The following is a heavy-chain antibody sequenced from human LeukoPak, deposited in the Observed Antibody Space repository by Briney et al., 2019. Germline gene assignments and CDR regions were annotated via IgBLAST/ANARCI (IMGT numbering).Heavy chain of an antibody. CDR2: IIPIFGTA. CDR1: GGTFSSYA. Sequence: ASVKVSCKASGGTFSSYAISWVRQAPGQGLEWMGGIIPIFGTANYAQKFQGRVTITADESTSTAYMELSSLRSEDTAVYYCASEGKDVEMATICYWGQGTLVTVSS. D-gene: IGHD5-24*01. V-gene: IGHV1-69*13. CDR3: ASEGKDVEMATICY. J-gene: IGHJ4*02.